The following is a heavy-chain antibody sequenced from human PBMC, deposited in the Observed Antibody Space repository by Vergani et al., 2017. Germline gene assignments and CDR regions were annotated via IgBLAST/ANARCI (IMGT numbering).Heavy chain of an antibody. CDR3: AGDRDSSSSYDYYGMDV. D-gene: IGHD6-13*01. CDR1: GGSISSGSYY. J-gene: IGHJ6*02. V-gene: IGHV4-61*02. Sequence: QVQLQESGPGLVKPSQTLSLTCTVSGGSISSGSYYWSWLRQPAGKGLEWIGRIYTSGSTNYNPSLKSRVTISVDTSKNQFSLKLSSVTAANTAVYYCAGDRDSSSSYDYYGMDVWGQGTTVTVSS. CDR2: IYTSGST.